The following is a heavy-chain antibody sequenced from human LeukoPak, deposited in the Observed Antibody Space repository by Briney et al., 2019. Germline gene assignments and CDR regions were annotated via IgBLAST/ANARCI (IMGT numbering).Heavy chain of an antibody. J-gene: IGHJ4*02. D-gene: IGHD5-18*01. V-gene: IGHV3-11*01. CDR1: GLTFSDYY. CDR2: ISSSGSTI. Sequence: GGSLRLSCAASGLTFSDYYMSWIRQAPGKGLEWVSYISSSGSTIYYADSVKGRFTISRDNAKNSLYLQMNSLRAEDTAVSYCARDRAPGYSSADYWGQGTLVTVSS. CDR3: ARDRAPGYSSADY.